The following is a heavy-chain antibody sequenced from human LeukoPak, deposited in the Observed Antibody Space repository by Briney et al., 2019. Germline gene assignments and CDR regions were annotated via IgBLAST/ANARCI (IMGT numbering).Heavy chain of an antibody. V-gene: IGHV4-4*02. D-gene: IGHD1-26*01. CDR2: IYHSGST. CDR1: GGSISSSNW. J-gene: IGHJ3*02. CDR3: ARDPAQWGADAFDI. Sequence: SETLSLTCAVSGGSISSSNWWSWVRQPPGKGLEWIGEIYHSGSTNYNPSLKSRVTISVDKSKNQFPLKLSSVTAADTAVYYCARDPAQWGADAFDIWGQGTMVTVSS.